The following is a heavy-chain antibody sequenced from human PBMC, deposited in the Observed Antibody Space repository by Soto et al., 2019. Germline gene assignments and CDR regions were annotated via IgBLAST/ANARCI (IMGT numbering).Heavy chain of an antibody. V-gene: IGHV3-9*01. CDR3: ANLPLYGSGFDC. CDR2: ISWNGDAT. CDR1: GFTFDDYA. J-gene: IGHJ4*02. D-gene: IGHD3-10*01. Sequence: EVQLVESGGGLVQPARSLRLSCAASGFTFDDYAIHWVRQAPGKXXXWVSGISWNGDATGYADSVQGRFXISXDXXXXXXXXXXXXLRNEDTAIYYCANLPLYGSGFDCWGQGTLVTVSS.